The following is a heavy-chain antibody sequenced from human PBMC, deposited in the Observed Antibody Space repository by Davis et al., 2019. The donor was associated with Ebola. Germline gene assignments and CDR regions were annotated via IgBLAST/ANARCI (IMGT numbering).Heavy chain of an antibody. V-gene: IGHV3-33*01. J-gene: IGHJ4*02. D-gene: IGHD6-13*01. CDR3: ARGYSSLGFDY. CDR1: GFTFSSYG. CDR2: LWYDGSNK. Sequence: GESLKISCAASGFTFSSYGMHWVRQAPGQGLEWVAVLWYDGSNKYYADSVKGRFTISRDNSKNTLYLQMNSLRAEDTAVYYCARGYSSLGFDYWGQGTLVTVSS.